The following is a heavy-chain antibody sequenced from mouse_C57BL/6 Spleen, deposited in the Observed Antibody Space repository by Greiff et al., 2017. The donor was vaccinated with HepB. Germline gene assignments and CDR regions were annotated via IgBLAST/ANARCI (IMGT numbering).Heavy chain of an antibody. J-gene: IGHJ2*01. CDR3: TRHDGYVDS. D-gene: IGHD2-3*01. V-gene: IGHV1-15*01. CDR2: IDPETGGT. CDR1: GYTFTDYE. Sequence: QVQLQQSGAELVRPGASVTLSCKASGYTFTDYEMHWVKQTPVHGLEWIGAIDPETGGTAYNQKFKGKAILTADKSSSTAYMELRSLTSEDSAVYYCTRHDGYVDSWGQGTPLTVSS.